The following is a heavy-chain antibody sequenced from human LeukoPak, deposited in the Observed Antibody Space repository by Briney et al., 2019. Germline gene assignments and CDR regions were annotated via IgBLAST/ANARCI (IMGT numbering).Heavy chain of an antibody. CDR1: GFTFSRYA. D-gene: IGHD1-26*01. J-gene: IGHJ4*02. CDR2: INDSGGRT. Sequence: GVSLRLSCSASGFTFSRYAMHWVRQAPGKGLEYVSGINDSGGRTHYGDSVKGRFSISRDNSKNTLHLQMSTLRAEDTALYYCVKDVGGSFAFDYWGQGILVTVPS. CDR3: VKDVGGSFAFDY. V-gene: IGHV3-64D*09.